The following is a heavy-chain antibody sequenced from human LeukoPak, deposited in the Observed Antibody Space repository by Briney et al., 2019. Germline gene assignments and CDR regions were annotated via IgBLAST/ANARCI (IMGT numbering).Heavy chain of an antibody. Sequence: ASVKVSCKASGYTLTSYGISWVRQAPGQGREWMGWISAYNGNTNYAQKLQGRVTMTTDTSTSTAYMELRSLRSDDTAVYYCARVPAATTPLYYYYGMDVWGQGTTVTVSS. D-gene: IGHD2-2*01. CDR3: ARVPAATTPLYYYYGMDV. J-gene: IGHJ6*02. CDR1: GYTLTSYG. CDR2: ISAYNGNT. V-gene: IGHV1-18*01.